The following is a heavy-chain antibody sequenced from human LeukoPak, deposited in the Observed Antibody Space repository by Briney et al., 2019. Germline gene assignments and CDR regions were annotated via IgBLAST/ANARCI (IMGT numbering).Heavy chain of an antibody. D-gene: IGHD1-26*01. J-gene: IGHJ4*02. Sequence: PGGPLRLSCAASGFTFNSYSLSWVRQAPGKGLEWVSSISSDGDYIYYAESLKGRFTISRDNAKNSLYLQMNNLRAEDTAVYYCARGPATRVYYFDYWGQGTLVTVSS. CDR1: GFTFNSYS. CDR3: ARGPATRVYYFDY. V-gene: IGHV3-21*01. CDR2: ISSDGDYI.